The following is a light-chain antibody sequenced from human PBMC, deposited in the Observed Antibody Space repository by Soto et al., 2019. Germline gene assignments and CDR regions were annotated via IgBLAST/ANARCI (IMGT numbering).Light chain of an antibody. V-gene: IGKV2-29*03. J-gene: IGKJ4*01. CDR2: EVS. CDR1: QSLLHITGETF. Sequence: DVVMTQPPLSLSVAPGQPASISCKSSQSLLHITGETFLFWYLQKPGQSPQLLIYEVSTRVSGVPDRFSGSGSGTEFTLTISSLQPDDFATYYCQQYNSYPFGGGTKVDIK. CDR3: QQYNSYP.